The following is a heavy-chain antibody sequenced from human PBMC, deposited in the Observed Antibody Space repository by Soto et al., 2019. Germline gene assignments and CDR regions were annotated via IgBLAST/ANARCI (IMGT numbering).Heavy chain of an antibody. V-gene: IGHV4-39*01. D-gene: IGHD4-17*01. Sequence: QVQLQESGPGLVKASETLSLTCTVSAGSVSSSNFYWGWIRQPPGKGLEWIGSIDYSGSTYYNPSLKSRLPISVEMSNNQSSLKPTSLTAADPAVFFCAGRLSTVPTTGYRYWGSGTVVSVPS. CDR3: AGRLSTVPTTGYRY. J-gene: IGHJ4*02. CDR2: IDYSGST. CDR1: AGSVSSSNFY.